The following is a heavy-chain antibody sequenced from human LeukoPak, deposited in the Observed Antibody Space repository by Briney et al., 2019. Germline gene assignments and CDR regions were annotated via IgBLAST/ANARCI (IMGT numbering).Heavy chain of an antibody. CDR3: AELGITMIGGV. V-gene: IGHV3-48*04. CDR2: ISSSGSTI. Sequence: GGSLRLSCAASGFTFSNYNMNWVRQAPGKGLEWVSYISSSGSTIYYADSVKGRFTISRDNAKNSLYLQMNSLRAEDTAVYYCAELGITMIGGVWGRGTTVTISS. CDR1: GFTFSNYN. J-gene: IGHJ6*04. D-gene: IGHD3-10*02.